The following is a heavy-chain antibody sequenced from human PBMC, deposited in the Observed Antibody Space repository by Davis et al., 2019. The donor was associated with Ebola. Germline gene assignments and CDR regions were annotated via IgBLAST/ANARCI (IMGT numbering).Heavy chain of an antibody. CDR1: RFTLTNYA. CDR3: ARDLSV. J-gene: IGHJ6*02. Sequence: AASVKVSCKASRFTLTNYAIHWVRQAPGQRLEWMGWVHGGNGNTKYSQRFQGRVTITTDTSTSTVYMELSSLRSEDTAVYYCARDLSVWGQGTTVTVSS. CDR2: VHGGNGNT. V-gene: IGHV1-3*01.